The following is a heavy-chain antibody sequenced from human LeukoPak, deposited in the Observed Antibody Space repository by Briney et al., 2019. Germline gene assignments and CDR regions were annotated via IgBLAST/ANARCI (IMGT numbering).Heavy chain of an antibody. J-gene: IGHJ6*03. V-gene: IGHV3-30-3*01. CDR2: ISYDGSNK. CDR1: GFTFSSYA. Sequence: GGSLRLSCAASGFTFSSYAMHWVRQAPGKGLEWVAVISYDGSNKYYADSVKGRFTISRDSSKNTLYLQMNSLRAEDTAVYYCARGRGDYYYMDVWGKGTTVTVSS. D-gene: IGHD3-10*01. CDR3: ARGRGDYYYMDV.